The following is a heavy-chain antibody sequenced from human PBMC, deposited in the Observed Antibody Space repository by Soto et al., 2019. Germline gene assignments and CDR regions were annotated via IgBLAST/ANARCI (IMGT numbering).Heavy chain of an antibody. CDR2: ISGSGGST. V-gene: IGHV3-23*01. D-gene: IGHD6-13*01. J-gene: IGHJ4*02. Sequence: PWGSLRLSCAASGFTFSSYAIIFCRQAPGKGLEWVSAISGSGGSTYYADSVKGRFTISRGNSKNTLYLQMNSLRAEDTAVYYCAKVTGYSSRDYWGQGTLVTVSS. CDR3: AKVTGYSSRDY. CDR1: GFTFSSYA.